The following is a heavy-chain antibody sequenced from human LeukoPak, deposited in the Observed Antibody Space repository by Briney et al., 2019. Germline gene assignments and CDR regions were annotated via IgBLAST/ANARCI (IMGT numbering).Heavy chain of an antibody. CDR2: ISSSSSYI. CDR3: ARGRGELLSFNWFDP. V-gene: IGHV3-21*01. CDR1: GFTFSSYS. D-gene: IGHD1-26*01. Sequence: GGSLRLSCAASGFTFSSYSMNWVRQAPGKGLEWVSSISSSSSYIYYADSVKGRFTISRDNAKSSLYLQMNSLRAEDTAVCYCARGRGELLSFNWFDPWGQGTLVTVSS. J-gene: IGHJ5*02.